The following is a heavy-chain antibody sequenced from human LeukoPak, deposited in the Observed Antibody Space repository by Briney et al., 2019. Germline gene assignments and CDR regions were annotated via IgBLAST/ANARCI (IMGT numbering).Heavy chain of an antibody. CDR3: ARGISGWFY. D-gene: IGHD6-19*01. CDR1: GYSISSGYY. CDR2: IYHSGST. J-gene: IGHJ4*02. Sequence: PSETLSLTCAVSGYSISSGYYWGWIRQPPGKGLEWIGSIYHSGSTYYNPSLKSRVTISVDTSKNQFSLKLSSVTAADTAVYYCARGISGWFYWGQGTLVTVSS. V-gene: IGHV4-38-2*01.